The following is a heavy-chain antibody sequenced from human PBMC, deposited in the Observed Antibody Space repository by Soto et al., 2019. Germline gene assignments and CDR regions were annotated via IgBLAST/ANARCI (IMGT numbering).Heavy chain of an antibody. CDR1: GFTFSSYG. V-gene: IGHV3-33*01. CDR3: VRAAGYSGNDYVYYYGMDV. J-gene: IGHJ6*02. D-gene: IGHD5-12*01. CDR2: VWYDGGNK. Sequence: QVQLVESGGGVVQPGRSLRLSCAASGFTFSSYGMHWVRQAPGKGLEWVALVWYDGGNKYYADSVKGRFTISRDNSKNTLYLQMNSLRGEDTAVYYCVRAAGYSGNDYVYYYGMDVWGQGNTVTVSS.